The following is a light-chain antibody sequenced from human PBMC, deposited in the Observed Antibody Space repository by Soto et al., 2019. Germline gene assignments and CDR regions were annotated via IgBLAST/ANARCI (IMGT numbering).Light chain of an antibody. CDR3: QQYGSSPGT. Sequence: DIQMTQSPSTLSASVGDRVTITCRASQSISSWLAWYQQKPGKAPKLLIYDASSLESGVPSRFSGSGSGTDFTLTISRLEPEDFAVYYCQQYGSSPGTFGQGTKVDNK. V-gene: IGKV1-5*01. CDR2: DAS. CDR1: QSISSW. J-gene: IGKJ1*01.